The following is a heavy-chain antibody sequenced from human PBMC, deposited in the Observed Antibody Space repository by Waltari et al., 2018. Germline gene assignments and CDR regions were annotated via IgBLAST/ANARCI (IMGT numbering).Heavy chain of an antibody. D-gene: IGHD3-10*01. CDR2: IYTSGST. Sequence: QVQLQESGPGLVKPSETLSLTCTVSGGSISSYYWSWIRQPAGKGLEWIGRIYTSGSTNSNPPLKSRVTMSVDTSKNQFSLKLSSVTAADTAVYYCASQYYGSGSYYNGFDYWGQGTLVTVSS. CDR3: ASQYYGSGSYYNGFDY. J-gene: IGHJ4*02. CDR1: GGSISSYY. V-gene: IGHV4-4*07.